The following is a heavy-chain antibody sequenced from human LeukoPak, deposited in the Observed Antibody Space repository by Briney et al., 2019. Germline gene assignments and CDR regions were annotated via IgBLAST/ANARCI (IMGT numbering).Heavy chain of an antibody. D-gene: IGHD3-22*01. CDR3: AREGYSDTLDYYANFDH. V-gene: IGHV4-4*07. Sequence: SETLSLTCTVSGGSISSYYWNWIRQSAGKGLEWIGRIYSTGSTNYNPSLKSRVTMSVDTSKNQFSLKLNSVTAADTAVYYCAREGYSDTLDYYANFDHSGQGTLVTVSS. CDR1: GGSISSYY. J-gene: IGHJ4*02. CDR2: IYSTGST.